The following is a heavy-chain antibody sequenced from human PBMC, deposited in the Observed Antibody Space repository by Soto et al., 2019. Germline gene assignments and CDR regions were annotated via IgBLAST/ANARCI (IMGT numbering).Heavy chain of an antibody. J-gene: IGHJ4*02. D-gene: IGHD6-13*01. CDR1: GFTVSSNY. V-gene: IGHV3-66*01. CDR3: ARADSSSWYPFDY. Sequence: GGSLRLSCAASGFTVSSNYMSWVRQAPGKGLEWVSVIYSGGSTYYADSVKGRFTISRDNSKNTLYLQMNSLRAEDTAVYYCARADSSSWYPFDYWGQGTLVTVSS. CDR2: IYSGGST.